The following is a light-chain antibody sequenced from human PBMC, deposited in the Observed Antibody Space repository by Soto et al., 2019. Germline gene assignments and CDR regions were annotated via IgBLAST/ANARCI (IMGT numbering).Light chain of an antibody. CDR3: QQYGSWT. J-gene: IGKJ1*01. Sequence: EIVLTQSTGTLSVSPGERATLSCRASQTISSNYLAWYQQKPGQAPSLLIYGTSSRATGIPDRFSGSGSGTDFSLTISSLDPEDSAIYYCQQYGSWTFGQGTKVEIK. V-gene: IGKV3-20*01. CDR1: QTISSNY. CDR2: GTS.